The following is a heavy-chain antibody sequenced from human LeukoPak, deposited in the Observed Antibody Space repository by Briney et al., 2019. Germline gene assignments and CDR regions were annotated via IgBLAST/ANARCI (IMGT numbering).Heavy chain of an antibody. Sequence: RGESLKISCQGSGYAFSSKWIGWVRQMPGKGLEWMGMIYPGDSEIKYGPSFQGQVTISADKSINTAYLQWGSLKASDTAMYYCVRQADYFDHWGQGTLVTVSS. J-gene: IGHJ4*02. CDR3: VRQADYFDH. CDR1: GYAFSSKW. D-gene: IGHD3-16*01. CDR2: IYPGDSEI. V-gene: IGHV5-51*01.